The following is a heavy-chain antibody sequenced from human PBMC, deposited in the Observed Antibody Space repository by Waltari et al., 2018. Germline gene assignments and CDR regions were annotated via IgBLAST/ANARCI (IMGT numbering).Heavy chain of an antibody. CDR2: LKHSGST. J-gene: IGHJ4*02. CDR1: GGSFSGYY. D-gene: IGHD6-19*01. V-gene: IGHV4-34*01. CDR3: ARGGSSGWYDY. Sequence: QVQLQQWGAGLLKPSETLSLTCAVYGGSFSGYYWSWFRQPPGKGLEWIGELKHSGSTNYNPSLQSRVTISVDTPKNQFSLTRSSVTAADPAVYYCARGGSSGWYDYWGQGTLVTVSS.